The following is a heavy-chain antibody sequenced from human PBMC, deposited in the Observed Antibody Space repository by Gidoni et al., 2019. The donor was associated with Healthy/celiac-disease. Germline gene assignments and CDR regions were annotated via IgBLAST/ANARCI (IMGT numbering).Heavy chain of an antibody. V-gene: IGHV4-59*01. CDR1: GGSISSYY. CDR2: IYYSGST. CDR3: ARAYHPDYYYYMDV. J-gene: IGHJ6*03. D-gene: IGHD2-2*01. Sequence: QVQLQESGPGLVKPSETLSLTCTVSGGSISSYYWSWIRQPPGKGLEWIGYIYYSGSTNYNPSLKSRVTISVDTSKNQFSLKLSSVTAADTAVYYCARAYHPDYYYYMDVWGKGTTVTVSS.